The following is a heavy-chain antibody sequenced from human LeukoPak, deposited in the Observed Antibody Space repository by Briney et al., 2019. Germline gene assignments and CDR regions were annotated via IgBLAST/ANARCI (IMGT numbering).Heavy chain of an antibody. V-gene: IGHV1-24*01. Sequence: ASVKVSCKVSGYTLTELSMHWVRQAPGKGLEWMGGFDPEDGETIYAQKFQGRVTMTEDTSTDTAYMELSSLRSEDTAVYYCATDKVAARRDAFDIWGQGTMVTVSS. J-gene: IGHJ3*02. CDR2: FDPEDGET. CDR1: GYTLTELS. D-gene: IGHD6-6*01. CDR3: ATDKVAARRDAFDI.